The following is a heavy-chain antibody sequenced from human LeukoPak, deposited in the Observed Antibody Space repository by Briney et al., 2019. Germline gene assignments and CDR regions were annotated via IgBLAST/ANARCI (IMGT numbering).Heavy chain of an antibody. D-gene: IGHD1-14*01. CDR1: GFTFSSYA. CDR3: AKALTPQTWRATPPDFDY. CDR2: ISGSGGST. V-gene: IGHV3-23*01. Sequence: PGGSLRLSCAASGFTFSSYAMSWVRQAPGKGLEWVSAISGSGGSTYYADSVKGRFTISRDNSKNTLYLQMNSLRAEDTAVYYCAKALTPQTWRATPPDFDYWGQGTLVTVSS. J-gene: IGHJ4*02.